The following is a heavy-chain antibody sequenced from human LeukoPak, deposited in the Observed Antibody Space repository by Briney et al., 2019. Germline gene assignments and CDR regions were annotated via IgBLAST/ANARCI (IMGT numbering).Heavy chain of an antibody. CDR3: ATDIAVGAVYYFDY. CDR1: GYTLTELS. Sequence: ASVNVSCKVSGYTLTELSMHWVRQAPGKGLEWMGGFDPEDGETIYAQKFQGRVTMTEDTSTDTTYMELSSLRSEDTAVYYCATDIAVGAVYYFDYWGQGTLVTVSS. D-gene: IGHD6-19*01. V-gene: IGHV1-24*01. CDR2: FDPEDGET. J-gene: IGHJ4*02.